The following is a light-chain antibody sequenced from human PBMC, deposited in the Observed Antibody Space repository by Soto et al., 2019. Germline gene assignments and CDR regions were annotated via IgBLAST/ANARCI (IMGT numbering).Light chain of an antibody. J-gene: IGKJ1*01. CDR2: DAS. Sequence: DIQLTQSPSTLSASVGDRVIITCRASQNINNWLAWYQQKAGKVPNLLIFDASTLERGVPSRFRGSGSGTEFTLTIDSLQPDDFATYYCQQCNTYWTFGQGTKVDIK. V-gene: IGKV1-5*01. CDR1: QNINNW. CDR3: QQCNTYWT.